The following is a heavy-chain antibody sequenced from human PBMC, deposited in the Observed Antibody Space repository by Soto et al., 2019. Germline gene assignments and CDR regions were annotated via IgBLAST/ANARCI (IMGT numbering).Heavy chain of an antibody. Sequence: EVHLVESGGGLVQPGGSLRLSCAASGFSFSNYWMTWVRQAPGKGLEWVANINPDGGAKYYVESVKGRFSISRDNATNSLYLQMSNLRAEDTAVYYCAKAFYNGNSDFGYWGQGTLVTVSS. V-gene: IGHV3-7*05. CDR3: AKAFYNGNSDFGY. CDR2: INPDGGAK. D-gene: IGHD3-10*01. CDR1: GFSFSNYW. J-gene: IGHJ4*02.